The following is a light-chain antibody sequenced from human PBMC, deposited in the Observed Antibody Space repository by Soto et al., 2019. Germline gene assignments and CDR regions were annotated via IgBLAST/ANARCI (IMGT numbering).Light chain of an antibody. CDR1: SSNIGAGYD. CDR2: GNS. J-gene: IGLJ2*01. V-gene: IGLV1-40*01. CDR3: QSYDSSLSVV. Sequence: QSVLTQPPSVSGAPGQRVTISCTGSSSNIGAGYDVHWYQQLPGTAPKLLIYGNSNRPSGVPDRFSGSKSGTSASLAITGLAAEDEADYCCQSYDSSLSVVFGGGTKLTVL.